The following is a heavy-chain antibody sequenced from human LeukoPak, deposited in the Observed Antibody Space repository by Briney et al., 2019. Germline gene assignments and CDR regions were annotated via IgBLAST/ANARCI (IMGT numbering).Heavy chain of an antibody. D-gene: IGHD5-18*01. CDR3: ARTNTGMVTVLGY. CDR1: VGTFSSYA. Sequence: ASVRVSCKAAVGTFSSYAISWVREAAGQGLEWMGRIIPILGIANYAQKLKCRVTLTVDKSTSTAYVELSSLRLGDKAVYYCARTNTGMVTVLGYWGQGTLVTVSS. CDR2: IIPILGIA. J-gene: IGHJ4*02. V-gene: IGHV1-69*04.